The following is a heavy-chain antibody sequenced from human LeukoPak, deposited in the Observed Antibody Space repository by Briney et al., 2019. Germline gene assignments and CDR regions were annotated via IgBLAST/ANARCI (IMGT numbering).Heavy chain of an antibody. V-gene: IGHV5-51*01. D-gene: IGHD3/OR15-3a*01. CDR3: ARQEGTGHYDFDY. CDR1: GYRFTSYW. Sequence: GESLKISCQGSGYRFTSYWIGWVRQMPGKGLEWMGIIYPGDSDTRYSPSFQGQVTMSADRSISTAYLQWSSLKASDTAMYYCARQEGTGHYDFDYWGQGTLVTVSS. CDR2: IYPGDSDT. J-gene: IGHJ4*02.